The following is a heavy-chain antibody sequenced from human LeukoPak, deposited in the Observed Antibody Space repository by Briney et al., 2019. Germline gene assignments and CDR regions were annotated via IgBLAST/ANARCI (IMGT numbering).Heavy chain of an antibody. CDR3: AKRITSAGRDPIDY. CDR1: GFAFSTYA. J-gene: IGHJ4*02. V-gene: IGHV3-23*01. Sequence: GGSLRLSCAASGFAFSTYAMSWVRQAPGKGLEWVSTISGSGSNTYYADSVKGRFTISRDNSKNTLYLQMNSLSAEDTAVYYCAKRITSAGRDPIDYWGQGTLVTVPS. D-gene: IGHD6-13*01. CDR2: ISGSGSNT.